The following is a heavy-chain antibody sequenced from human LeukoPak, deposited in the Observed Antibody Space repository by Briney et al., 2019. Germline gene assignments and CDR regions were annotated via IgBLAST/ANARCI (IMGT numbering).Heavy chain of an antibody. Sequence: TGGSLRLSCAASGFTFSSYWMNWVRQAPGKGLEWVAVISYDGSNKYYADSVKGRFTISRDNSKNTLYLQMNSLRAEDTAVYYCARPRDYVWGSYCYTPPDYWGQGTLVTVSS. J-gene: IGHJ4*02. CDR3: ARPRDYVWGSYCYTPPDY. CDR1: GFTFSSYW. V-gene: IGHV3-30*03. D-gene: IGHD3-16*02. CDR2: ISYDGSNK.